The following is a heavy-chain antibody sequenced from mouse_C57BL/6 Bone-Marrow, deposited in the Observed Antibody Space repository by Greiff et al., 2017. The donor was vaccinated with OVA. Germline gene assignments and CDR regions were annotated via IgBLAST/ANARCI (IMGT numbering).Heavy chain of an antibody. Sequence: QVQLQQSGAELARPGASVKLSCKASGYTFTSYGISWVKQRTGQGLEWIGEIYPRSGNTYYNEKFKGKATLTADKSSSTASMELRSLTSEDAAVYFCAREDYYGSSLDYWGQGTTLTVSS. CDR3: AREDYYGSSLDY. CDR2: IYPRSGNT. D-gene: IGHD1-1*01. V-gene: IGHV1-81*01. CDR1: GYTFTSYG. J-gene: IGHJ2*01.